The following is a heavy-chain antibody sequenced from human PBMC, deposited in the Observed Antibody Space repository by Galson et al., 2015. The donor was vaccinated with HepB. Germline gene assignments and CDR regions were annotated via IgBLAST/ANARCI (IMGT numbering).Heavy chain of an antibody. CDR2: ISGSGGST. V-gene: IGHV3-23*01. CDR3: AKAGGRAAAAYDAFDI. J-gene: IGHJ3*02. Sequence: SLRLSCAASGFTFSSYAMSWVRQAPGKGLEWVSAISGSGGSTYYADSVKGRFTISRDNSKNTLYLQMNSLRAEDTAVYYCAKAGGRAAAAYDAFDIWGQGTMVTVSS. D-gene: IGHD6-13*01. CDR1: GFTFSSYA.